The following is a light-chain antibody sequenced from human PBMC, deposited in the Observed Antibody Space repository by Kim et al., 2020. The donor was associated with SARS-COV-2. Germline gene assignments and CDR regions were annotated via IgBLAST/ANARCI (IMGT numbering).Light chain of an antibody. V-gene: IGKV3-20*01. CDR1: QSVSSSY. J-gene: IGKJ2*03. CDR3: QQYGSSPMYS. CDR2: GAS. Sequence: PGERATLSCRASQSVSSSYLACYQQKPGQAPRLLIYGASSRATGIPDRFSGSGSGTDFTLTISRLEPEDFAVYYCQQYGSSPMYSFGQGTKLEIK.